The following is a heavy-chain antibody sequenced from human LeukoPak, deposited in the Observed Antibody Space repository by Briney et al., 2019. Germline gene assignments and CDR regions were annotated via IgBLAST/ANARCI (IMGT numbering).Heavy chain of an antibody. CDR1: GGSFSGYY. J-gene: IGHJ4*02. V-gene: IGHV4-34*01. CDR2: INHSGST. Sequence: SETLSLTCAVYGGSFSGYYWSWIRQPPGKGLEWIGEINHSGSTNYNPSLKSRVTISVDTSKNQFSLKLSSVTAADTAVYYCARVTRLPGPDQYDSSGYYDYWGQGTLVTVSS. D-gene: IGHD3-22*01. CDR3: ARVTRLPGPDQYDSSGYYDY.